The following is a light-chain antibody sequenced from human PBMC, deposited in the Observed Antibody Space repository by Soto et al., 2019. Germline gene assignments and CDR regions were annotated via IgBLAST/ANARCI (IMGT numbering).Light chain of an antibody. V-gene: IGKV1-5*03. Sequence: DIQMTQSPSTLYASIGDRVTITCRASQSISSWLAWYQQKPGKAPKLLIYKASSLESGVPSRFSDSGSGTEFTLTISSLQPDDFATYYCQQYNSYSEGTFGQGTKVEIK. CDR2: KAS. J-gene: IGKJ1*01. CDR3: QQYNSYSEGT. CDR1: QSISSW.